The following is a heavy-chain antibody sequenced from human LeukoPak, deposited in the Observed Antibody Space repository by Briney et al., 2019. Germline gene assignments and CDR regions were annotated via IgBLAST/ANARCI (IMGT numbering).Heavy chain of an antibody. Sequence: ASVKVSCKASGYTFTSYYIHWVRQAPGQGLEWMGIINPSDGSTTYAQKFQGTVTMTRDTSTSTVYMELSSLRSEDTAVYYCARETDDYGDYGQPTRSIWGQGTMVTVSS. J-gene: IGHJ3*02. CDR3: ARETDDYGDYGQPTRSI. V-gene: IGHV1-46*01. CDR2: INPSDGST. D-gene: IGHD4-17*01. CDR1: GYTFTSYY.